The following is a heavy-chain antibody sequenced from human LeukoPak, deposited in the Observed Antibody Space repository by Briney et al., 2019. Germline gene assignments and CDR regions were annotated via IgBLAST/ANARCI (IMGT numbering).Heavy chain of an antibody. CDR2: IYYSGST. Sequence: SETLSLTCTVSGGSISSSSYYWGWIRQPPGKGLEWIGSIYYSGSTYYNPSLKSRVTISVDTSKNQFSLKLSSVTAADTAVYYCARRSPRTVTRDYYMDVWGKGTTVTVSS. D-gene: IGHD4-17*01. CDR3: ARRSPRTVTRDYYMDV. CDR1: GGSISSSSYY. V-gene: IGHV4-39*01. J-gene: IGHJ6*03.